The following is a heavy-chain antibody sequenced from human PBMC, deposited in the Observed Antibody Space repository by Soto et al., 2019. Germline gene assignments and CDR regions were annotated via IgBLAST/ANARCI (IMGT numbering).Heavy chain of an antibody. J-gene: IGHJ4*02. V-gene: IGHV3-33*01. CDR3: ARDDTTIFGVVIWGSFDY. Sequence: GGSLRPSCAASGFTFSSYGMHWVRQAPGKGLEWVAVIWYDGSNKYYADSVKGRFTISRDNSKNTLYLQMNSLRAEDTAVYYCARDDTTIFGVVIWGSFDYWGQGTLVTVSS. CDR2: IWYDGSNK. D-gene: IGHD3-3*01. CDR1: GFTFSSYG.